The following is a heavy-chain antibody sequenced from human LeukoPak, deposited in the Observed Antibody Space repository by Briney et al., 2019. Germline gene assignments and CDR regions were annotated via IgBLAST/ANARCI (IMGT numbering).Heavy chain of an antibody. CDR2: INPSGGST. J-gene: IGHJ4*02. CDR3: ARDTGAHKYSSGWPFDY. Sequence: AAVKVSCKSSGYTFTTYYVHWVRQAPGQGREWMGIINPSGGSTTYAQKFRGRLTMTRDMSTSTVYMELSSLRSEDTAVYYCARDTGAHKYSSGWPFDYWGQGTLVTVSS. CDR1: GYTFTTYY. V-gene: IGHV1-46*01. D-gene: IGHD6-19*01.